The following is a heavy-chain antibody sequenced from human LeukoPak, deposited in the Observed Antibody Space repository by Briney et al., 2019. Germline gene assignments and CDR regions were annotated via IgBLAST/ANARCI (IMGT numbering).Heavy chain of an antibody. D-gene: IGHD3-3*01. J-gene: IGHJ4*02. CDR3: ARGLWSAHRREYYFDS. Sequence: ASVKVSCKASGYTFTNYAVNWMRAGPGERGGWVGWIYDGNGYTKFSQNYQAIVTITRGASASPAYMELSSLTSEDTAVYFCARGLWSAHRREYYFDSWGQATLVTVSS. CDR2: IYDGNGYT. CDR1: GYTFTNYA. V-gene: IGHV1-3*01.